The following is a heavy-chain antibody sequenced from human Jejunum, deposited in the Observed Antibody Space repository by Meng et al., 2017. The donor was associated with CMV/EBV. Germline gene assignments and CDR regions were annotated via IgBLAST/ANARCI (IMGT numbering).Heavy chain of an antibody. V-gene: IGHV1-3*01. J-gene: IGHJ4*02. CDR2: INGGNGNT. Sequence: QVQIVQSGAEVKKPGTSVKISCKASGYTFTSYAMHWVRQAPGQSLEWLGWINGGNGNTKYSQKFQARVTMTRDTSANTAYMELNSLRSEDTAVYYCARGVLSHWLIPYYIDYWGQGTLVTVSS. D-gene: IGHD6-19*01. CDR1: GYTFTSYA. CDR3: ARGVLSHWLIPYYIDY.